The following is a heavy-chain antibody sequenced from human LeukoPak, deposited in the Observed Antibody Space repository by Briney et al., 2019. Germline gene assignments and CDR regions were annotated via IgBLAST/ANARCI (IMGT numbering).Heavy chain of an antibody. V-gene: IGHV4-59*08. CDR2: IFHSGST. CDR3: ARRIAASDAFDI. Sequence: SETLSLTCTISGGSINNYWSWIRQPPGKGLEWIAYIFHSGSTNYNSSLKSRVTISIDTSKNHFSLKLNSVTAADTAVYYCARRIAASDAFDIWGQGTMVTVSS. J-gene: IGHJ3*02. D-gene: IGHD6-13*01. CDR1: GGSINNY.